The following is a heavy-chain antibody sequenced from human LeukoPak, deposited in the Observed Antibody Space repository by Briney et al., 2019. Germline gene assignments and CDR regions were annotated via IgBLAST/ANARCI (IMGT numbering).Heavy chain of an antibody. D-gene: IGHD6-19*01. CDR1: GGSIGIDY. CDR3: ARHWSSSGWLIDY. Sequence: ASETLSLTCTVSGGSIGIDYWSWIRQPPGKGLEWIGYISYSGSTNYNPSLKSRVTILKDTSKNQFSLKVSSVTAADTAVYYCARHWSSSGWLIDYRGQGTLVTVSS. J-gene: IGHJ4*02. CDR2: ISYSGST. V-gene: IGHV4-59*08.